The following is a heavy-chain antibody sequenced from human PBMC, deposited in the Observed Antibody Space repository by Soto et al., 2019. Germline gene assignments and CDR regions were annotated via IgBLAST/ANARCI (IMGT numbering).Heavy chain of an antibody. CDR1: GASVSSSFSY. V-gene: IGHV4-39*01. J-gene: IGHJ3*01. CDR3: ARHDTPRPLTGGGAPSVTPDAFDV. Sequence: QLQLQESGPGLVKPSETLSLTCTVSGASVSSSFSYWGWIRQPPGNVLERIGTIYYSGTTYYSPSFESRITVSVDTSKNQFSLTLTSVSAADTAVYYCARHDTPRPLTGGGAPSVTPDAFDVWGRGTMVTVSS. CDR2: IYYSGTT. D-gene: IGHD3-9*01.